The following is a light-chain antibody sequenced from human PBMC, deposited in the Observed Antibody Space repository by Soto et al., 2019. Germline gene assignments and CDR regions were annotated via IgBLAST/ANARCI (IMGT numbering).Light chain of an antibody. Sequence: EIVMTQSPATLSVSPGERATLSCRASQSVSSNLAWYQQKPGQAPRLLIYGASTRATGIPARFSGSGSGTEFTLTISSLQSEDFAVYYGQQYNNWPTFGQGTNVEIK. CDR1: QSVSSN. J-gene: IGKJ1*01. CDR3: QQYNNWPT. V-gene: IGKV3-15*01. CDR2: GAS.